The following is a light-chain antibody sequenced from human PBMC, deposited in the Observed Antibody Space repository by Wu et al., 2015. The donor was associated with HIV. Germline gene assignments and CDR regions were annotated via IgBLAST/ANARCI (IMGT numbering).Light chain of an antibody. V-gene: IGKV3-15*01. Sequence: EVVMTQSPATLSVSPGERATLSCRASQNIDYNLSWYQQKPGQAPRLLIYSASTTATGIPGRFSGSGSGTDFTLTINSLQSEDFAIYYCQHYNNWPPYNFGQGTKVEIK. J-gene: IGKJ2*01. CDR2: SAS. CDR1: QNIDYN. CDR3: QHYNNWPPYN.